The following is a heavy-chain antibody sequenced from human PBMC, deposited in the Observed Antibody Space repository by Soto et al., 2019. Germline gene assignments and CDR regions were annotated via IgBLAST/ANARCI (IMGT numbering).Heavy chain of an antibody. D-gene: IGHD1-26*01. J-gene: IGHJ4*02. Sequence: SETLSLSCSVSGGSISGFYWIWIRQSPGEGLEWIAYIHSTGRTNYNPSLKSRVTVSLDMSKNQFSLQLSSVTAADTALYFCARLSNEYSGNGAFDYWGRGTPVTVSS. V-gene: IGHV4-59*01. CDR3: ARLSNEYSGNGAFDY. CDR1: GGSISGFY. CDR2: IHSTGRT.